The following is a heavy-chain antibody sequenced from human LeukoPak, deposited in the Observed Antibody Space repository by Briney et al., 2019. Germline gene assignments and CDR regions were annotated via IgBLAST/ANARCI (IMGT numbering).Heavy chain of an antibody. Sequence: ASVKVSCKASGGTFSSYAISWVRQAPGQGLEWMGRIIPILGIANYAQKFQGRVTITADKSTSTAYMELSSLRSEDTAVYYCARVGYYGSGSKDYYYGMDVWGQGTRSPSP. CDR1: GGTFSSYA. D-gene: IGHD3-10*01. CDR2: IIPILGIA. J-gene: IGHJ6*02. CDR3: ARVGYYGSGSKDYYYGMDV. V-gene: IGHV1-69*04.